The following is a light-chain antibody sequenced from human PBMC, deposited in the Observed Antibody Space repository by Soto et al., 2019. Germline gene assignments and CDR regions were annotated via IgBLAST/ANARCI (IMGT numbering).Light chain of an antibody. CDR2: EDN. CDR1: SGSIASNY. Sequence: NFMLTQPHSVSESPGKTVTISCTRSSGSIASNYVQWYQQRPGIAPTTVIYEDNQRPSGVPDRFSGSIDSSSNSASLTISGLNTEDEADYYCQSYDSSLHWVFGGGTKLTVL. CDR3: QSYDSSLHWV. V-gene: IGLV6-57*03. J-gene: IGLJ3*02.